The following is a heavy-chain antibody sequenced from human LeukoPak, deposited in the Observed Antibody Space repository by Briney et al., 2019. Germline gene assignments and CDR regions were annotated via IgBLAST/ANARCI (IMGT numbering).Heavy chain of an antibody. V-gene: IGHV3-30*02. CDR3: AKDRGGIYLRGFDY. J-gene: IGHJ4*02. Sequence: GGSLRLSCAASGFTFSSYGMQWVRQAPGKGLEWVAFIRYDGSNKYYADSVKGRFTISTDNSKNTLYLQMNSLRAEDTDVYYCAKDRGGIYLRGFDYWGQGTLVTVSS. D-gene: IGHD1-26*01. CDR1: GFTFSSYG. CDR2: IRYDGSNK.